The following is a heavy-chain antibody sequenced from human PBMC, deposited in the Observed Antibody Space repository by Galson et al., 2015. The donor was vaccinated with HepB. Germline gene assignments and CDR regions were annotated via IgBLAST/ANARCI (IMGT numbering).Heavy chain of an antibody. Sequence: SLRLSCAASGFTFSNAWMSWVRQAPGKGLEWVGRIKSKTDGGTTDYAAPVKGRFTISRDNSKNTLYLQMNSLRVDDTAVYYCTKEGAVAGQGGGWAAHWGQGTLVIVSS. CDR3: TKEGAVAGQGGGWAAH. V-gene: IGHV3-15*01. CDR1: GFTFSNAW. D-gene: IGHD6-19*01. J-gene: IGHJ4*02. CDR2: IKSKTDGGTT.